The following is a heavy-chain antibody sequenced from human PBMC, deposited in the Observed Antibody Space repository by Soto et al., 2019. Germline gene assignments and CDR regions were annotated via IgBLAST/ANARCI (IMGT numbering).Heavy chain of an antibody. V-gene: IGHV2-5*02. CDR3: AHRGFYSSGSYLSWLDP. CDR1: GFSLTDYAVG. CDR2: IYWDDDK. J-gene: IGHJ5*02. Sequence: QITLNESGPTLVTPTQTLTLTCTFSGFSLTDYAVGVGWFRQSPGKALEWLAIIYWDDDKHYRPSLESRLTITKTTSKNQVVLTMTNIEPSDTATYYCAHRGFYSSGSYLSWLDPWGQGILVTVSS. D-gene: IGHD3-10*01.